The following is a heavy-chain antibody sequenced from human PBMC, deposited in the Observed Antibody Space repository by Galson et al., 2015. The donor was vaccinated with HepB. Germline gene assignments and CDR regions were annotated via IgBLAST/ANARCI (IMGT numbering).Heavy chain of an antibody. Sequence: SLRLSCAASGFTFSSYAMSWVRQAPGKGLEWVSGITGSGGSTYYADSVKGRFTISRDNSKNTLYLQMNSLRAEDTAVYYCAKDRSPVGNWNDAFGYWGQGTLVTVSS. V-gene: IGHV3-23*01. CDR3: AKDRSPVGNWNDAFGY. J-gene: IGHJ4*02. CDR2: ITGSGGST. D-gene: IGHD1-1*01. CDR1: GFTFSSYA.